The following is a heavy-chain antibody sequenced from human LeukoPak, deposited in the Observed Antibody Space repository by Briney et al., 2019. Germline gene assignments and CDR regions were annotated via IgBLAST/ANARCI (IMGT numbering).Heavy chain of an antibody. J-gene: IGHJ4*02. V-gene: IGHV3-74*01. D-gene: IGHD3-22*01. Sequence: PGGSLRLSCAASGFSVSTNYMSWVRQAPGKGLVWVSHINSAGSSTTYADSVKGRFTISRDNAKNTLYLQMNSLRAEDTAVYYCARDRGYSFDYWGQGTLVTVSS. CDR1: GFSVSTNY. CDR2: INSAGSST. CDR3: ARDRGYSFDY.